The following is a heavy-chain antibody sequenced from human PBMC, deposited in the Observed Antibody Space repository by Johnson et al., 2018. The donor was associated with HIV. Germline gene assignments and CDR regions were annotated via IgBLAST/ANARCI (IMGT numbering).Heavy chain of an antibody. J-gene: IGHJ3*02. CDR1: GFTFSSYA. CDR2: ISYDGNNK. Sequence: QEQLVESGGGVVQPGRSLRLSCVVSGFTFSSYAMHWVRQAPGKGLEWVAVISYDGNNKYYADSVKGRFTISRDNSRNTLYLQMNTLRTEDTALYYCAKVGRIVVAIGNDAFDIWGQGTMVTVSS. V-gene: IGHV3-30-3*01. D-gene: IGHD2-21*01. CDR3: AKVGRIVVAIGNDAFDI.